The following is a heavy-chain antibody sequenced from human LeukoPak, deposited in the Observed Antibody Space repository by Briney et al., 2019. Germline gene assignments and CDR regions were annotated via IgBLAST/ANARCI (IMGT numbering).Heavy chain of an antibody. V-gene: IGHV4-59*01. CDR3: ARDPGSGSYFLNYYYYGMDV. D-gene: IGHD3-10*01. J-gene: IGHJ6*04. Sequence: SETLSLTCTVSGVSISSYYWSWIRQPPGKGLEWIGYIYYSGSTNYNPSLKSRVTISVDTSKNQFSLKLSSVTAADTAVYYCARDPGSGSYFLNYYYYGMDVWGKGTTVSVSS. CDR1: GVSISSYY. CDR2: IYYSGST.